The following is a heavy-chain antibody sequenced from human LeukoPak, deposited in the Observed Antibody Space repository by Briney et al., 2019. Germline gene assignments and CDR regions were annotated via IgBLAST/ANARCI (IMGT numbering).Heavy chain of an antibody. J-gene: IGHJ6*03. V-gene: IGHV3-74*01. CDR1: GFTFSSYW. CDR3: ASLYSAAYLYYYYMDV. Sequence: GGSLRLSCAASGFTFSSYWMHWVRQAPGKGLVWVSRIHTDGSSASYADSVKGRFTISRDNAKNTLYLQMNSLRAEDTAVYYCASLYSAAYLYYYYMDVWGKGTTVTVSS. CDR2: IHTDGSSA. D-gene: IGHD2-2*01.